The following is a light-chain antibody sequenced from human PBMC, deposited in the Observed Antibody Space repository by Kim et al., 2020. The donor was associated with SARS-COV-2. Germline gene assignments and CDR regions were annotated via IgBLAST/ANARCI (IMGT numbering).Light chain of an antibody. CDR2: EDN. J-gene: IGLJ2*01. Sequence: KTVTISCPRSSGSVASNYVPWYQQRPGSAPTTVIYEDNQRPSGVPDRFSGSIDSSSNSASLTISGLKTEDEAYYYCQSYDSSNYVVFGGGTQLTVL. CDR1: SGSVASNY. CDR3: QSYDSSNYVV. V-gene: IGLV6-57*03.